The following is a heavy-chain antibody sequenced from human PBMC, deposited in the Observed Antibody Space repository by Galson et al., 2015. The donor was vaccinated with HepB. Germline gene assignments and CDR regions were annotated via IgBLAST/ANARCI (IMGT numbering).Heavy chain of an antibody. CDR1: GCTFSSYN. V-gene: IGHV3-48*02. J-gene: IGHJ6*02. CDR3: ARASTGYGLDV. CDR2: ISSSSTGPI. Sequence: SLRLSCAASGCTFSSYNMNWVRHAPGKGLEWLSYISSSSTGPIYYADSVRGRFTISRDNAKNSLYLQMNSLRDEDTAVYYCARASTGYGLDVWGQGTTVTVSS.